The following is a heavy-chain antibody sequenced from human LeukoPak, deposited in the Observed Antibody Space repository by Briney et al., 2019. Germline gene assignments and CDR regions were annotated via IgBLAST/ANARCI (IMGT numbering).Heavy chain of an antibody. CDR1: GFTFSSCG. Sequence: PGGSLRLSCAASGFTFSSCGMHWVRQAPGKGLEWVAVIWYDGSNKYYAGSVKGRFTISRDNSKNTLYLQMNSLRAEDTAVYYCARDLRWQPDYWGQGTLVTVSS. J-gene: IGHJ4*02. CDR3: ARDLRWQPDY. CDR2: IWYDGSNK. V-gene: IGHV3-33*01. D-gene: IGHD4-23*01.